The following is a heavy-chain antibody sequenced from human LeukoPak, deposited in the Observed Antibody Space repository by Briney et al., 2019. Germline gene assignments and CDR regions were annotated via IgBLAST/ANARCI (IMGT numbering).Heavy chain of an antibody. CDR1: GFTFSHYW. Sequence: GSLRLSCAASGFTFSHYWMSWVRQAPGKGLEWVANIKQDGSEKYYVNSVKGRFTISRDNAKNSLYLQMNSLRAEDTAIYFCAREDDWNYEDYWGQGTLVTVSS. J-gene: IGHJ4*02. D-gene: IGHD1-7*01. CDR3: AREDDWNYEDY. CDR2: IKQDGSEK. V-gene: IGHV3-7*01.